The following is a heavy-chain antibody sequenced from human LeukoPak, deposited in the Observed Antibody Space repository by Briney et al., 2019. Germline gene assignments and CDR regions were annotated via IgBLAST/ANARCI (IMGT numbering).Heavy chain of an antibody. D-gene: IGHD1-26*01. CDR2: ISWNSNNI. CDR3: AKDLVTGGSYPDY. CDR1: GFTFHDYV. V-gene: IGHV3-9*01. J-gene: IGHJ4*02. Sequence: GGSLRLSCVASGFTFHDYVVHWVRQAPGKGLEWVSGISWNSNNIGYADSVKGRFTISRDNSKNTLYLQMNSLRAEDTAVYYCAKDLVTGGSYPDYWGQGTLVTVSS.